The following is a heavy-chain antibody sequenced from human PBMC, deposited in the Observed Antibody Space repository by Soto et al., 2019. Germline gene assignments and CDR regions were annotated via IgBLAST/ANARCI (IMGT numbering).Heavy chain of an antibody. CDR1: GYTFTSYA. D-gene: IGHD6-6*01. V-gene: IGHV1-3*01. CDR3: ARAGSSSYPPPYGMDV. CDR2: INAGNGNT. J-gene: IGHJ6*02. Sequence: ASVKVSCKASGYTFTSYAMHWVRQAPGQRLEWMGWINAGNGNTKYSQKFQGRVTMTTDTSTSTAYMELRSLRSDDTAVYYCARAGSSSYPPPYGMDVWGQGTTVTVSS.